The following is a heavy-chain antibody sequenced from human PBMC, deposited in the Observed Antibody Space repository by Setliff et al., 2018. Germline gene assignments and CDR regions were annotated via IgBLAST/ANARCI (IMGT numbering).Heavy chain of an antibody. CDR3: ASQPYSKVEKLNYYFDY. Sequence: PSETLSLTCTVSGGSISSGDYYWSWIRQPPGKGLEWIGYIYYSGSTYYNPSLKSRVTISVDTSKNQFSLKLSSVTAADTAVYYCASQPYSKVEKLNYYFDYWGQGTLVTVSS. CDR2: IYYSGST. CDR1: GGSISSGDYY. V-gene: IGHV4-30-4*08. D-gene: IGHD4-4*01. J-gene: IGHJ4*02.